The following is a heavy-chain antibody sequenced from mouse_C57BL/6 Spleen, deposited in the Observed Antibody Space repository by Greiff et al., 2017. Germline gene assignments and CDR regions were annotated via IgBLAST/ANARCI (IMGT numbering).Heavy chain of an antibody. CDR3: ARSDYCGSCYVY. CDR1: GYPFTDYY. Sequence: VQLQQSGPELVKPGASVKISCKASGYPFTDYYLNCVKQSHGKCLAWIGNINPNNGGTSSHQTFKVKATLTVDTSSSTADRELRSLTSEDSAVYYCARSDYCGSCYVYWGQGTTLTVSS. J-gene: IGHJ2*01. V-gene: IGHV1-26*01. CDR2: INPNNGGT. D-gene: IGHD1-1*01.